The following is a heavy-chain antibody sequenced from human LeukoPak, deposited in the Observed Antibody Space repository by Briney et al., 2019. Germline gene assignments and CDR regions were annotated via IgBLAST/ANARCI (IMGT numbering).Heavy chain of an antibody. CDR1: GFTFSSYG. Sequence: GGSLRLSCAASGFTFSSYGMHWVRQAPGKGLEWVAVIWYDGSNKYYADSVKGRFIISRDNSKNTLYLQMNSLRAEDTAVYYCAKDSSSWYGRRGYFDYWGQGTLVTVSS. V-gene: IGHV3-33*06. D-gene: IGHD6-13*01. J-gene: IGHJ4*02. CDR3: AKDSSSWYGRRGYFDY. CDR2: IWYDGSNK.